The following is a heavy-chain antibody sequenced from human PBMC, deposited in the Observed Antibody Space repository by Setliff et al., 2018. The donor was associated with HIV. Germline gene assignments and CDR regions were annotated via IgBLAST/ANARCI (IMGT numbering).Heavy chain of an antibody. V-gene: IGHV4-39*01. D-gene: IGHD5-18*01. CDR3: ARHCGYSPGQICYYYLDI. CDR2: IYYNGSP. CDR1: GASIGSSHYY. J-gene: IGHJ6*03. Sequence: LSLTCSVSGASIGSSHYYWGWIRQPPGKGLEWVASIYYNGSPFYNPSLKSRVTISVDTSKNQFSLNLSSVTAADTAVYYCARHCGYSPGQICYYYLDIWGKGTTVTVS.